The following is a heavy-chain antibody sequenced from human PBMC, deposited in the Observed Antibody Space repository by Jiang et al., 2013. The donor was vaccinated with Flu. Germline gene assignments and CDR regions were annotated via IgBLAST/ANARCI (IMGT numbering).Heavy chain of an antibody. D-gene: IGHD2/OR15-2a*01. CDR3: AKDLSPSY. J-gene: IGHJ4*02. CDR2: ISGGGVTT. V-gene: IGHV3-23*04. Sequence: QLVESGGGLVQPGGSLRLSCAASGFMFSTYAMSWVRQARDKGLEWVSAISGGGVTTYYADSVKGRFTVSRDNSKNTVYLQMSGLRAEDTAVYYCAKDLSPSYWGQGTLVTVSS. CDR1: GFMFSTYA.